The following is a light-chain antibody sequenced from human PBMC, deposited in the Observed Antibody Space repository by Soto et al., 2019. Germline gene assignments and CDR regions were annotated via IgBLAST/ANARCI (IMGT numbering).Light chain of an antibody. CDR3: SAYTARSTLV. Sequence: QSALTQPASVSGSPGQSITISCTGTSSDVGGYDYVSWYQLHPGKAPKLMVFEVSNRPSGVSYRFSGSKSGNTASLTISGLQPEDEGDYYCSAYTARSTLVFGGGTKLTVL. CDR1: SSDVGGYDY. V-gene: IGLV2-14*01. J-gene: IGLJ3*02. CDR2: EVS.